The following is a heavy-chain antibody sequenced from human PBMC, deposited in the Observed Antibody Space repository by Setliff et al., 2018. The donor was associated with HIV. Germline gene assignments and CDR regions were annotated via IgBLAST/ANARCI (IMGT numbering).Heavy chain of an antibody. CDR1: GGSLDNYY. CDR2: IVDSGAT. Sequence: PSETLSLTCDVYGGSLDNYYWTWMRQAPGKGLEWIGEIVDSGATFYNSSLQSRVTISLDTPRKRFSLKLRSVTAADTAVYYCARARSCSGGTCLIYYYYYYGMDVWGQGTTVTV. CDR3: ARARSCSGGTCLIYYYYYYGMDV. V-gene: IGHV4-34*12. J-gene: IGHJ6*02. D-gene: IGHD3-16*01.